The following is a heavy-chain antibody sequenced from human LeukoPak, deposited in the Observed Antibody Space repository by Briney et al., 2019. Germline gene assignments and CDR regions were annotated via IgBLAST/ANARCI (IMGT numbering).Heavy chain of an antibody. CDR2: IGASGGST. V-gene: IGHV3-23*01. CDR3: AKAEGYDILTGLDY. Sequence: GGSLRLSCAASGFTFSSYAMHWVRQAPGKGLEWVSGIGASGGSTYYADSVKGRFTISRDNSKNTLYLQMNSLRTEDTAVYYCAKAEGYDILTGLDYWGQGTLVTVSS. D-gene: IGHD3-9*01. J-gene: IGHJ4*02. CDR1: GFTFSSYA.